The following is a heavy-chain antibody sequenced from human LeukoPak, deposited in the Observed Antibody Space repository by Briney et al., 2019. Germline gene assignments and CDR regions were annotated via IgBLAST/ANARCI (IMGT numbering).Heavy chain of an antibody. CDR2: IYHSGST. J-gene: IGHJ3*02. CDR1: GGSFSGYY. Sequence: SETLSLTCAVYGGSFSGYYWSWIRQPPGKGLEWIGYIYHSGSTYYNPSLKSRVTISVDRSKNQFSLKLSSVTAADTAVYYCARDYDFWSGYLDAFDIWGQGTMVTVSS. CDR3: ARDYDFWSGYLDAFDI. D-gene: IGHD3-3*01. V-gene: IGHV4-34*01.